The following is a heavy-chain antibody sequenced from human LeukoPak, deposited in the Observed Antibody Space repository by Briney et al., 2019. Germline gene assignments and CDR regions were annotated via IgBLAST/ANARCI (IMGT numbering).Heavy chain of an antibody. Sequence: ASVKVSCKASGYTFTSYGISWERQAPGQGLEWMGWISAYNGNTNYAQKLQGRVTMTTDTSTSTAYMELRSLRSDDTAVYYCARDKFAYCSGGSCCLIGGDNWFDPWGQGTLVIVSS. V-gene: IGHV1-18*01. CDR3: ARDKFAYCSGGSCCLIGGDNWFDP. CDR1: GYTFTSYG. J-gene: IGHJ5*02. D-gene: IGHD2-15*01. CDR2: ISAYNGNT.